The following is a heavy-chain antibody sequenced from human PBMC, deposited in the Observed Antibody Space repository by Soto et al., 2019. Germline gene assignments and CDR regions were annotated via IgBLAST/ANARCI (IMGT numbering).Heavy chain of an antibody. D-gene: IGHD3-16*01. CDR1: GFTFSSHW. CDR3: ASSILWPLALNY. CDR2: INPDGSTT. V-gene: IGHV3-74*01. J-gene: IGHJ4*02. Sequence: PGGSLRLSCAASGFTFSSHWMHWVRQAPGKGLVWVSRINPDGSTTNYADYVKGRFTVSRDNAKNTLYLQMNSLRAEDTALYYCASSILWPLALNYWGQGTLVTVSS.